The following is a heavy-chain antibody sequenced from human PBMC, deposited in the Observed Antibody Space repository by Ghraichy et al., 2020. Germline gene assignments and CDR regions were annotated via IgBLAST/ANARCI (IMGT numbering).Heavy chain of an antibody. D-gene: IGHD4-17*01. Sequence: SLKVSCKASGGTFSSYAISWVRQAPGQGLEWMGGIIPIFGTANYAQKFQGRVTITADESTSTAYMELSSLRSEDTAVYYCARVSAHYGEVPDAFDIWGQGTMVTVSS. J-gene: IGHJ3*02. CDR2: IIPIFGTA. CDR1: GGTFSSYA. V-gene: IGHV1-69*13. CDR3: ARVSAHYGEVPDAFDI.